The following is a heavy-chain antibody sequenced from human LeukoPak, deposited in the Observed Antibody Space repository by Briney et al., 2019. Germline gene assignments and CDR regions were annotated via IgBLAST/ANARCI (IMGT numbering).Heavy chain of an antibody. J-gene: IGHJ4*02. CDR3: ASRPRDAAALDY. D-gene: IGHD6-13*01. CDR1: GFTFSSYG. V-gene: IGHV3-33*01. Sequence: PGGSLRLSCAASGFTFSSYGMHWVRQAPGKGLEWVAVIWYDGSNKYYADSVKGRFTISRDNSKNTLYLQMNSLRAEDTAVYYCASRPRDAAALDYWGQGTLVTVSS. CDR2: IWYDGSNK.